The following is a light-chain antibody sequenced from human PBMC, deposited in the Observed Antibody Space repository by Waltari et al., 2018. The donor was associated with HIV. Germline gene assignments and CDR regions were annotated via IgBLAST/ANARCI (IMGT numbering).Light chain of an antibody. CDR1: ETIANAY. J-gene: IGKJ4*01. CDR3: QQYGTSLPST. CDR2: DAS. Sequence: EVVLTQSPGTLSLSPGQRATLSCRASETIANAYLAWYQQKSGQAPRLLIYDASHMATDIPDRFTGSGSGTDFTLTISRLEPEDFAFDFCQQYGTSLPSTFGGGTKVEIK. V-gene: IGKV3-20*01.